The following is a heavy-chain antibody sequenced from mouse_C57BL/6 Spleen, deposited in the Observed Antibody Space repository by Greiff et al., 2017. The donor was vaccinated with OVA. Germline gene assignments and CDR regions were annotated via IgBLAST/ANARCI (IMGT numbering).Heavy chain of an antibody. CDR2: INPSTGGT. Sequence: EVQLQQSGPELVKPGASVKISCKASSYSFTGYYMNWVKQSPEKSLEWIGEINPSTGGTTYNQKFKAKATLTVDKSSSTAYMQLKSLTSEDSAVYYCARGRDYYGLDYWGQGTTLTVSS. V-gene: IGHV1-42*01. CDR3: ARGRDYYGLDY. D-gene: IGHD1-2*01. CDR1: SYSFTGYY. J-gene: IGHJ2*01.